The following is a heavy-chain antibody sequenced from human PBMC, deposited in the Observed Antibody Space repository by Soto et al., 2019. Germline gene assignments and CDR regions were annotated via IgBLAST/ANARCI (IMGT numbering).Heavy chain of an antibody. V-gene: IGHV3-48*03. CDR3: AREMTTNLSYFDL. D-gene: IGHD4-4*01. Sequence: EVHLVESGGGLVQPGGSLRLSCEASGFTFNNYEMNWVRQAPGKGLEWISYISNSETAIYYADSVKGRFTISRDNAKRSLYLQMHSLTVEDTAVYYCAREMTTNLSYFDLWGQGTLVTVAS. CDR1: GFTFNNYE. J-gene: IGHJ4*02. CDR2: ISNSETAI.